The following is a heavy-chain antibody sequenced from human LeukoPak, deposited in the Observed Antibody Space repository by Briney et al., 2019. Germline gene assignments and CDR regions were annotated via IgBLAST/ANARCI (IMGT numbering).Heavy chain of an antibody. Sequence: SETLSLTCTVSGGSIINYYWSWIRQPPGKELEWIGYIYYSGSTNYNPSLKSRVTISVDTSKNQFSLKMRSVTAADTAVYYCARSPGYSYGNFAYWGQGTLVTVSS. V-gene: IGHV4-59*12. CDR3: ARSPGYSYGNFAY. CDR1: GGSIINYY. CDR2: IYYSGST. D-gene: IGHD5-18*01. J-gene: IGHJ4*02.